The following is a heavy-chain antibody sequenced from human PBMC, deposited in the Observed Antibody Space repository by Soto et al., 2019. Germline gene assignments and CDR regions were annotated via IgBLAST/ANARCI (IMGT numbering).Heavy chain of an antibody. CDR1: GGSISSSSYY. D-gene: IGHD6-13*01. J-gene: IGHJ6*02. CDR2: IYYSGST. CDR3: ARQDSSSWYGYYYCGMDV. Sequence: SETLSLTCTVSGGSISSSSYYWGWIRQPPGKGLEWIGSIYYSGSTYYNPSLKSRVTISVDTSKNQFSLKLSSVTAADTAVYYCARQDSSSWYGYYYCGMDVWGQGTTVTVSS. V-gene: IGHV4-39*01.